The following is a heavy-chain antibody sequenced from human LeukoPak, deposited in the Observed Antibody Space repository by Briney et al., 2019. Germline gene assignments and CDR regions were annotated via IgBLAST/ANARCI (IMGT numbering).Heavy chain of an antibody. CDR3: ARGRSITLLRGVAMSDGFDI. CDR2: TDTSGRYV. Sequence: PVGSLRLSCAASGFTFSNYGMNWVRQAPGKGLEWVSFTDTSGRYVYYGDSVKGRFTISRDNAKNLLFLQMNGLRAEDTALYYCARGRSITLLRGVAMSDGFDIWGQGAMVAVSS. D-gene: IGHD3-10*01. V-gene: IGHV3-21*06. CDR1: GFTFSNYG. J-gene: IGHJ3*02.